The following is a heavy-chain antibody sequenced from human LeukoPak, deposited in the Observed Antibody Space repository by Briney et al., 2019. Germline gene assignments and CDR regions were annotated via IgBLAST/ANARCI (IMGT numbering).Heavy chain of an antibody. J-gene: IGHJ4*02. D-gene: IGHD1-1*01. Sequence: ASVKVSCKASGYTFTSYDINWVRQAAGQGLEWMGWMNPNSGNTGYAQKFQGRVTMTRNTSISTAYMELSSPRSEDTAVYYCARGIRERRKSNYYFDYWGQGTLVTVSS. V-gene: IGHV1-8*01. CDR1: GYTFTSYD. CDR3: ARGIRERRKSNYYFDY. CDR2: MNPNSGNT.